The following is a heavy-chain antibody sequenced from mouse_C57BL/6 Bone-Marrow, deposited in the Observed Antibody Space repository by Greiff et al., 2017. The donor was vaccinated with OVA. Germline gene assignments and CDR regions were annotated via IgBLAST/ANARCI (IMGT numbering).Heavy chain of an antibody. CDR3: ARSDGRGYMDN. D-gene: IGHD1-1*01. V-gene: IGHV1-54*01. Sequence: QVQLQQSGAELVRPGTSVKVSCKASGYAFTNYLIAWVKQRPGQGLEWIGVINPGSGGTNYNEKFKGKATLTADKSSSTAYMQLSSLTSEDYAVNFCARSDGRGYMDNGGRGTSFTVSS. J-gene: IGHJ4*01. CDR2: INPGSGGT. CDR1: GYAFTNYL.